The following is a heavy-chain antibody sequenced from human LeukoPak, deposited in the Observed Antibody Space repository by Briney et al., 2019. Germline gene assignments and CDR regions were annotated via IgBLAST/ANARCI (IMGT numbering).Heavy chain of an antibody. CDR2: IYYSGST. V-gene: IGHV4-59*01. D-gene: IGHD3-22*01. CDR1: GGSISSYY. Sequence: PSETLSLTCTVSGGSISSYYWSWIRQPPGKGLEWIGYIYYSGSTNYNPSLKSRVTISVDTSKNQFSLKLSSVTAADMAVYYCARIAGDYYDSSGYYPNWFDPWGQGTLVTVSS. J-gene: IGHJ5*02. CDR3: ARIAGDYYDSSGYYPNWFDP.